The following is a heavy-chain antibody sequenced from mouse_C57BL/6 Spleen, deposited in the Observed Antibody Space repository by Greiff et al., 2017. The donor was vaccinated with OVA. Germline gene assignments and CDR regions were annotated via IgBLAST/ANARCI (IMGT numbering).Heavy chain of an antibody. CDR1: GYTFTSYW. V-gene: IGHV1-52*01. CDR2: IDPSDSET. CDR3: ARSRGTTAHRYFDD. D-gene: IGHD1-2*01. Sequence: VQLQQPGAELVRPGSSVKLSCKASGYTFTSYWMHWVKQRPIQGLEWIGNIDPSDSETHYNQKFKDKATLTVDKSSSTAYMQLSSLTSEDSAVYYCARSRGTTAHRYFDDWGKGTTVTVSS. J-gene: IGHJ1*03.